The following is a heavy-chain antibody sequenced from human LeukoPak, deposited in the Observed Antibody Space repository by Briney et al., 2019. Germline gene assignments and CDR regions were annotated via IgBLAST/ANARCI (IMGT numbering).Heavy chain of an antibody. D-gene: IGHD3-10*01. CDR1: GFSFRSCW. J-gene: IGHJ6*02. V-gene: IGHV3-74*01. CDR3: AKEGFGEPPYYGMDV. CDR2: INGDGSTT. Sequence: GGSLRLSCAASGFSFRSCWMHWVRQAPGKELVWVSRINGDGSTTNYADSVRGRFTISRDNAKNTLYLQMNSLRAEDTAVYYCAKEGFGEPPYYGMDVWGQETTVTISS.